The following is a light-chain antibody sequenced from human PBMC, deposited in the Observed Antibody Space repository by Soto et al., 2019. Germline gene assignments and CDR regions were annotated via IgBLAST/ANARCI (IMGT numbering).Light chain of an antibody. CDR1: SSDVGNYNL. V-gene: IGLV2-23*02. J-gene: IGLJ1*01. CDR3: CSYAGDNTYV. Sequence: SALTQPASVSGSPGQSITISCSGTSSDVGNYNLVSWYQRHPGKAPKLMIFEVSKWPSGVSHRFSGSKSGNTASLTISGLQADDEADYFCCSYAGDNTYVFGTGTKVT. CDR2: EVS.